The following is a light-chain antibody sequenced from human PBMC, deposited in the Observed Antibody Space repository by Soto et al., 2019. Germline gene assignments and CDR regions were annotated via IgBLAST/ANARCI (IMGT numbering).Light chain of an antibody. J-gene: IGKJ1*01. CDR1: QSVSSK. CDR2: GAP. V-gene: IGKV3-15*01. Sequence: EIVMTQSPATLSVSPGERATLSCRASQSVSSKLAWYQQKPGQAPRVLIYGAPTRATGIPARFSGSGSGTEFTLTISSLQTEDFAVYYCQHYNDWPPTWTFGQGTKV. CDR3: QHYNDWPPTWT.